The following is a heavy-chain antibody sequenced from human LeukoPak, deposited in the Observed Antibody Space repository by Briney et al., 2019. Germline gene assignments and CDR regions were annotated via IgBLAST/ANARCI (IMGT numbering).Heavy chain of an antibody. J-gene: IGHJ4*02. CDR3: ARRHHFGFLDS. V-gene: IGHV3-7*04. D-gene: IGHD3-10*01. Sequence: QPGGSLRLSCAASGVMFPSYWMTWVRQAPGKGLEWVANIKQDGSEKYYVDSVKGRFTISRDNAKNSVHLQMNSLRAEDTAVYYCARRHHFGFLDSWGQGTLITVSS. CDR1: GVMFPSYW. CDR2: IKQDGSEK.